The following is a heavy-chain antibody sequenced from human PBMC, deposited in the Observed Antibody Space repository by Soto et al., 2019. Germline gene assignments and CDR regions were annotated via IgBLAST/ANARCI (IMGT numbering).Heavy chain of an antibody. CDR2: ISDSGATK. J-gene: IGHJ6*02. CDR1: GFTFSNCG. CDR3: ARCSRNSCYSYGVDV. V-gene: IGHV3-48*02. D-gene: IGHD2-15*01. Sequence: GGSLRLSCAASGFTFSNCGMNWVRETPGKGLEWVSYISDSGATKHYADSVKGRFTISRDNGKDSLYLQMNSLRDEDTAVYFCARCSRNSCYSYGVDVWGQGATVTVSS.